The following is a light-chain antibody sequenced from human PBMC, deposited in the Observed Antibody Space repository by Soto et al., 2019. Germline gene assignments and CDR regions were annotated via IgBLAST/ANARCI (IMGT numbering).Light chain of an antibody. J-gene: IGLJ3*02. Sequence: QPVLTQSPSASASLGASVKLTCTLSSGHSSYAIAWHQQQPEKGPRYLMKLNSDGSHSKGDGIPDRFSGSSSGAERYLTIXXXXXXXXXXYYCQTWSTGIRVFGGGTKLTVL. V-gene: IGLV4-69*01. CDR1: SGHSSYA. CDR2: LNSDGSH. CDR3: QTWSTGIRV.